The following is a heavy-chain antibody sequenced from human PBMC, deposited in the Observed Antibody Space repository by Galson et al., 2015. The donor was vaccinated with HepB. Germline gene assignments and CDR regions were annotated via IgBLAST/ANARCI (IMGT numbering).Heavy chain of an antibody. J-gene: IGHJ3*02. V-gene: IGHV3-74*01. CDR2: INSDGSST. Sequence: SLRLSCAASGFTFSSYWMHWVRQAPGKGLVWVSRINSDGSSTSYADSVKGRFTISRDNAKNTLYLQMNSLRAEDTAVYYCARVPRGLWLDAFDIWGQGTMVTVSS. CDR1: GFTFSSYW. CDR3: ARVPRGLWLDAFDI. D-gene: IGHD6-19*01.